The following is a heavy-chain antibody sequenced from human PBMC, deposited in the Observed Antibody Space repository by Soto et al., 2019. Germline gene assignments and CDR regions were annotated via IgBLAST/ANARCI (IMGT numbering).Heavy chain of an antibody. CDR1: GGSISSDSYY. CDR2: IYYSGST. D-gene: IGHD2-15*01. Sequence: SETLSLTCTVSGGSISSDSYYWSWIRQPPGKGLEWIGYIYYSGSTSYNPSLKSRVTISVDTSKNQFSLKLSSVTAADTAVYYCARHHCSGDSCYYFDYWGQGTLVTVSS. J-gene: IGHJ4*02. V-gene: IGHV4-61*01. CDR3: ARHHCSGDSCYYFDY.